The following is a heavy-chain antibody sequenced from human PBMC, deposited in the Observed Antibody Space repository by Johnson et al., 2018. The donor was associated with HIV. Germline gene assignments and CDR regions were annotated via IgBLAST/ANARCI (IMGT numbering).Heavy chain of an antibody. J-gene: IGHJ3*02. Sequence: VQLVESGGGLIQPGGSLRLSCAASGFTVSSNYMSWVRQAPGKGLKWVSVIYSGGSTYYADSVKGRFPISRDNSKNMLYLQMNSLRAEDTAVYYCARDLHSSGWSQYAFDIWGQGTMVTVSS. V-gene: IGHV3-53*01. CDR1: GFTVSSNY. D-gene: IGHD6-19*01. CDR3: ARDLHSSGWSQYAFDI. CDR2: IYSGGST.